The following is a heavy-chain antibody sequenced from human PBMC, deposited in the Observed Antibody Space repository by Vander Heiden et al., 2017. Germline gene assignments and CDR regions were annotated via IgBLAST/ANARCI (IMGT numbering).Heavy chain of an antibody. J-gene: IGHJ3*02. V-gene: IGHV4-39*01. CDR1: GGSISTSGYY. CDR2: LYYSGTT. CDR3: AKHFGDRGAWGAFDI. Sequence: QLQLQESGPGLVKPSETLSLTCTVSGGSISTSGYYWGCIRQSPGKGLEWIGSLYYSGTTYYKPSLQSRVTISVDTSKNQCSMNLRSVTAADTAVYYCAKHFGDRGAWGAFDIWGHGTMVTV. D-gene: IGHD3-3*01.